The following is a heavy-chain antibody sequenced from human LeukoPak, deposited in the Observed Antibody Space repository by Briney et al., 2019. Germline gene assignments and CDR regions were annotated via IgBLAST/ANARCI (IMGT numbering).Heavy chain of an antibody. D-gene: IGHD6-19*01. V-gene: IGHV3-74*01. CDR3: VRDTALAGKFGNWHFGL. CDR2: INSDGTLI. CDR1: GFTFSSYW. J-gene: IGHJ2*01. Sequence: GGSLRLSCAASGFTFSSYWMHWVRQAPGKGLVWVSRINSDGTLISYADSVKGRFTISRDNAKNTLYLQMNSLRAEDTAVYYCVRDTALAGKFGNWHFGLWGRGTLVTVSS.